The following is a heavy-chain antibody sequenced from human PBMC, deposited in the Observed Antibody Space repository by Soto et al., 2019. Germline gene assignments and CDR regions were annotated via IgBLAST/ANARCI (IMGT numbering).Heavy chain of an antibody. CDR2: ISAYNGNT. J-gene: IGHJ4*02. Sequence: AAVKVSCKASGYTFTNFGISGVRQAPGQGLEWMGWISAYNGNTNYAQNFQGRVTISRDNAKNSLYLQMNSLRAEDTALYYCALIPDYGDSEYYFDYWGQGTLVTVSA. D-gene: IGHD4-17*01. CDR3: ALIPDYGDSEYYFDY. CDR1: GYTFTNFG. V-gene: IGHV1-18*01.